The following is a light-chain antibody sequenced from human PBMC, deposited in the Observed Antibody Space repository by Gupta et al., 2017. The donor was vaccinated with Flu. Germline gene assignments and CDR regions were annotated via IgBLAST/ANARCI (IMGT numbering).Light chain of an antibody. CDR1: QDISRD. V-gene: IGKV3-11*01. CDR2: EAS. Sequence: RATLSCRASQDISRDLAWYQQKPGQPPRLLIYEASIRATGIPARFSGSGSGTEFALTISSLEPEDFAVYYCQQRWSWPPSLTFGGGTKVEIK. J-gene: IGKJ4*01. CDR3: QQRWSWPPSLT.